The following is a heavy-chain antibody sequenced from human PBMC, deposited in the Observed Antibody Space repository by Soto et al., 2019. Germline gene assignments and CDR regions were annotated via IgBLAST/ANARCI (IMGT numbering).Heavy chain of an antibody. CDR3: ARVNSGSYCLDY. CDR2: INYSGST. J-gene: IGHJ4*02. CDR1: GGSFSGYY. D-gene: IGHD1-26*01. V-gene: IGHV4-34*01. Sequence: SETLSLTCAVYGGSFSGYYWSWIRQPPGKGLEWIGEINYSGSTNYNPSLKSRVTISVDTSKNQFSLKLSSVTAADTAVYYCARVNSGSYCLDYWGQGTLVTVSS.